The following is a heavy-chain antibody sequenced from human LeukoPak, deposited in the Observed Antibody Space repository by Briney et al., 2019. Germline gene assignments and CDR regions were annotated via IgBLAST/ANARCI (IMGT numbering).Heavy chain of an antibody. CDR2: IIPIFGTA. Sequence: ASVKVSCKASGGTFSSYAISWVRQAPGQGLEWMGGIIPIFGTANYAQKFRGRVTITTDESTSTAYMELSSLRSEDTAVYYCARGPGIAAAGLENYFDYWGQGTLVTASS. J-gene: IGHJ4*02. D-gene: IGHD6-13*01. CDR1: GGTFSSYA. CDR3: ARGPGIAAAGLENYFDY. V-gene: IGHV1-69*05.